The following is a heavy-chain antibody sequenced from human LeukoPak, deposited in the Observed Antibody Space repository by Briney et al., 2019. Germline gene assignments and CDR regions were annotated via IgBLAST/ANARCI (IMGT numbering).Heavy chain of an antibody. D-gene: IGHD1-26*01. CDR1: GFTFSSYS. J-gene: IGHJ4*02. CDR3: ARWWEFDY. Sequence: PGGSLRLSCAASGFTFSSYSMNWVRQAPGKGLEWVSSISGSSSYIYYADSVKGRFTISRDNAKNSLYLQMNSLRAEDTAVYYCARWWEFDYWGQGTLVTVSS. V-gene: IGHV3-21*01. CDR2: ISGSSSYI.